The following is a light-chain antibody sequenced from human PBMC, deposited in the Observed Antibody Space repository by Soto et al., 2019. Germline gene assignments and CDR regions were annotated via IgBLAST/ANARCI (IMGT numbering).Light chain of an antibody. CDR2: EVT. CDR3: SSDAGNYNYV. V-gene: IGLV2-8*01. J-gene: IGLJ1*01. CDR1: SSDVGGYDH. Sequence: SVLNQPPSASGSPGQSVTIPCTGTSSDVGGYDHVSWYQQHPGKAPKLMIYEVTKRPAGVPDRFSGSKSGNTASLTVSGLQAEDEADYYCSSDAGNYNYVFGTGTKVTVL.